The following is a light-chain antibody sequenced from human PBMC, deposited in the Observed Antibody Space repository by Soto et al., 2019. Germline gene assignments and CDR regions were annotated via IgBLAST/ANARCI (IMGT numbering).Light chain of an antibody. CDR3: QEYNTWPWT. J-gene: IGKJ1*01. Sequence: ETLMTQSRATLSVSPGERATLSCRASQSVNNNLPWYQQKLGQAARVLIYGASTRATGIPARFTGSGSGTEFILTITSLQSEDSAVYYCQEYNTWPWTFGQGTKVEFK. V-gene: IGKV3-15*01. CDR2: GAS. CDR1: QSVNNN.